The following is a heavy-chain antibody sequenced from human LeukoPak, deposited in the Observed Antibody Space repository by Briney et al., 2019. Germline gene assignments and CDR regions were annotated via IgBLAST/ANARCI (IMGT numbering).Heavy chain of an antibody. V-gene: IGHV3-48*03. CDR2: ISSSGSTI. D-gene: IGHD4-17*01. Sequence: GGSLRLSCAASGFTFSSYEMDWVRQAPGKGLEWVSYISSSGSTIYYADSVKGRFTISRDNAENSLYLQMNSLRAEDTAVYYCARALNDYGDYVFDYWGQGTLVTVSS. J-gene: IGHJ4*02. CDR3: ARALNDYGDYVFDY. CDR1: GFTFSSYE.